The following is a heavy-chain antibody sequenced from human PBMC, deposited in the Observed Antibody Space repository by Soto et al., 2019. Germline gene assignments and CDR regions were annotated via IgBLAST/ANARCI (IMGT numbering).Heavy chain of an antibody. V-gene: IGHV1-69*01. CDR2: IIPIFGTA. D-gene: IGHD5-18*01. J-gene: IGHJ2*01. Sequence: QVQLVQSGAEVKKPGSSVKVSCKASGGTFSSYAISWVRQAPGQGLEWMGGIIPIFGTANYAQKLQGRVINTVDECPSTGYIELSSLRSGDTAVYYCAGSVDKAMVYWYFDLWGRGTLVTVSS. CDR1: GGTFSSYA. CDR3: AGSVDKAMVYWYFDL.